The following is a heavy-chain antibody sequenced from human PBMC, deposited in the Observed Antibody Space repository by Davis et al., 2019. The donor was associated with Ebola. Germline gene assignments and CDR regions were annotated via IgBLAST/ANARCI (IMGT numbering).Heavy chain of an antibody. V-gene: IGHV3-23*01. CDR3: VKELVTGSSYYIDS. Sequence: GGSLRLSCAASGFTFSSYAMSWVRQAPGKGLEWVSDISGGGVTTDYADSVKGRFTISRDNSKNTLYLQMNSLRAEDTAVYYCVKELVTGSSYYIDSWGQGTLVTVSS. CDR2: ISGGGVTT. CDR1: GFTFSSYA. D-gene: IGHD1-20*01. J-gene: IGHJ4*02.